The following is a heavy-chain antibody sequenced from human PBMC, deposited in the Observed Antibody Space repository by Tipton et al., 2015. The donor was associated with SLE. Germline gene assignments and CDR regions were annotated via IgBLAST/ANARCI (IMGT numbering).Heavy chain of an antibody. V-gene: IGHV4-34*01. J-gene: IGHJ6*03. CDR1: GGSFSGYY. D-gene: IGHD3-16*01. CDR2: INHSGST. CDR3: ARGGGDPWYYYMDV. Sequence: TLSLTCAVYGGSFSGYYWSWIRQPPGKGLEWIGEINHSGSTNYNPSLKSRVTISVDTSKNQFSLKLSSVTAADTAVYYCARGGGDPWYYYMDVWGKGTTVPVSS.